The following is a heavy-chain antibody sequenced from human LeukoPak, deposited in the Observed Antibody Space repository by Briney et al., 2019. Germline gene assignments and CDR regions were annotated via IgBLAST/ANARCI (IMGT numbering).Heavy chain of an antibody. J-gene: IGHJ6*02. CDR3: ARDQGYCSSTSCSLYGMDV. V-gene: IGHV3-13*01. CDR1: GFTFSSYD. CDR2: IGTAGDT. D-gene: IGHD2-2*01. Sequence: GGSLRLSCAASGFTFSSYDMHWVRQATGKGLEWVSAIGTAGDTYYPGSVKGRFTISRDNSKNTLYLQMNSLRAEDTAVYYCARDQGYCSSTSCSLYGMDVWGQGTTVTVSS.